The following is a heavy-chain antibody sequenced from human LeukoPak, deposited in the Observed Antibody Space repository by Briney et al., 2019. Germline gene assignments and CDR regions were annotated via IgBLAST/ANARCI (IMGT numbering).Heavy chain of an antibody. CDR1: GGSISGHY. Sequence: PSETLSLTCSVSGGSISGHYWSWIRQPPGKGLEWIGNIHFSGGTSYNSSLGSRVTISIDTSKKEFSLTLTSLTAADTAIYYCARVASITWTPGVFDFWGQGTLVTVSS. CDR2: IHFSGGT. J-gene: IGHJ4*02. CDR3: ARVASITWTPGVFDF. V-gene: IGHV4-59*11. D-gene: IGHD1-14*01.